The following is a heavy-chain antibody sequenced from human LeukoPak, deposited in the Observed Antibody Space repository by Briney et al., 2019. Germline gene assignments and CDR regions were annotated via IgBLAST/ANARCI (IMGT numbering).Heavy chain of an antibody. CDR3: AKSKQLAPWDY. J-gene: IGHJ4*02. CDR2: ISGSGDST. CDR1: GFTFSSYG. D-gene: IGHD1-1*01. Sequence: GGSLRLSCAASGFTFSSYGMTWVRQAPGKGPEWVSTISGSGDSTYYADSVKGRFTISRDNSKNTLYLQMNSLRAEDTAVYYCAKSKQLAPWDYWGQGTLVTVSS. V-gene: IGHV3-23*01.